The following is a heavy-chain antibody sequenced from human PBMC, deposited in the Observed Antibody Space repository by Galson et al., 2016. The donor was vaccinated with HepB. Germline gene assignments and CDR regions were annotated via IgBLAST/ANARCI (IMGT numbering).Heavy chain of an antibody. J-gene: IGHJ6*02. V-gene: IGHV5-10-1*01. CDR2: IDPSDSYT. CDR3: ARHHREYQPLLYYYGLDV. CDR1: GYSFTSYW. D-gene: IGHD2-2*01. Sequence: QSGAEVKKPGESLRISCKGSGYSFTSYWISWVRQMPGKGLEWMGRIDPSDSYTNYSPSFQGHVTISADKSISTAYLQWSSLKASGTAMYYCARHHREYQPLLYYYGLDVWGQGTTVTVSS.